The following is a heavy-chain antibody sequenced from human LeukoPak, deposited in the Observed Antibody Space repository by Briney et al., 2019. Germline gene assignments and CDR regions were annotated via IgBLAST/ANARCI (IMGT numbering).Heavy chain of an antibody. CDR3: ASLVGYDFWNVFSYYMDV. Sequence: SETLSLTCTVSGGSISSSRYYWGWIRQPPGKGLEWIGTIYYSGSTYYNPSLKSRVTISVDTSKHQFSLRLSSVTAADTAVFYCASLVGYDFWNVFSYYMDVWGKGTTVTVSS. CDR1: GGSISSSRYY. CDR2: IYYSGST. D-gene: IGHD3-3*01. J-gene: IGHJ6*03. V-gene: IGHV4-39*01.